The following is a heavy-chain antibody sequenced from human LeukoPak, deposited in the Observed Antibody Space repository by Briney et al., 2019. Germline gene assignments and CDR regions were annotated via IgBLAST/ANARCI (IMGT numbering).Heavy chain of an antibody. J-gene: IGHJ4*02. CDR3: ARDAYCSGGSCYIY. V-gene: IGHV3-7*01. Sequence: GGSLRLSCAASGFTFSSYWMTWVRQAPGKGLEWVANINQDGSEKNYVDSVKGRFTISRDNAENSLDLQMNSLRAEDTAVYYCARDAYCSGGSCYIYWGQGTLVTVSS. CDR1: GFTFSSYW. D-gene: IGHD2-15*01. CDR2: INQDGSEK.